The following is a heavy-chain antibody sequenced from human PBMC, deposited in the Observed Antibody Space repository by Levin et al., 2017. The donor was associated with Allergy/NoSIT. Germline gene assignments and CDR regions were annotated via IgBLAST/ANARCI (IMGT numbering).Heavy chain of an antibody. J-gene: IGHJ4*02. CDR2: IYYTGRT. Sequence: SQTLSLTCTVSGASISGYYWNWIRQPPGKGLEWVGYIYYTGRTNYNPSLKSRVTISVDTPKNQFSLKLNSVTAADTAVYYCARSPYGDYPPDDWGQGNLVTVSS. CDR3: ARSPYGDYPPDD. V-gene: IGHV4-59*01. D-gene: IGHD4-17*01. CDR1: GASISGYY.